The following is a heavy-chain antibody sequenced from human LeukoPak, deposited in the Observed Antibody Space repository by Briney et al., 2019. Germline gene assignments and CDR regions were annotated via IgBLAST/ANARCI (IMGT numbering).Heavy chain of an antibody. CDR2: ITPFNGNT. J-gene: IGHJ4*02. CDR3: ARSDSGSYISGY. Sequence: TRASVKVSCKASGYTFTYRYLHWVRQAPGQALEWMGWITPFNGNTNYAQKFQDRVTITRDRSMSTAYMELSSPRSGDTAMYYCARSDSGSYISGYWGQGTLVTVSS. D-gene: IGHD1-26*01. CDR1: GYTFTYRY. V-gene: IGHV1-45*02.